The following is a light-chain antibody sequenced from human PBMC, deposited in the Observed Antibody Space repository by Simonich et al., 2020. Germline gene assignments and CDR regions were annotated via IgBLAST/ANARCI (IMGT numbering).Light chain of an antibody. CDR2: LNSDGSH. CDR3: QTWGTGIHWV. J-gene: IGLJ3*02. Sequence: QLVLTQSPSASASLVASVKLTCTLSSGHSTYAIAWHQQQPEKGPRYLMKLNSDGSHSKGYGIPDRFSGSSSGAERYLTISSLQSEDEADYYCQTWGTGIHWVFGGGTKLTVL. V-gene: IGLV4-69*01. CDR1: SGHSTYA.